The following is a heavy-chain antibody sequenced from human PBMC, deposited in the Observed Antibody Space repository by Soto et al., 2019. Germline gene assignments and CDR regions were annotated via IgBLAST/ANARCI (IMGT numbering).Heavy chain of an antibody. Sequence: QVQLVQSGAEVKKPGSSVKVSCKASGGTFSSYTISWVRQAPGQGLEWMGRIIPILGIANYAQKLQGRVTITADKSTSTAYIEMSSLRSEDTAVYYCAYSSGCARWFDPWGQGTLVTVSS. CDR2: IIPILGIA. J-gene: IGHJ5*02. CDR1: GGTFSSYT. CDR3: AYSSGCARWFDP. V-gene: IGHV1-69*02. D-gene: IGHD6-19*01.